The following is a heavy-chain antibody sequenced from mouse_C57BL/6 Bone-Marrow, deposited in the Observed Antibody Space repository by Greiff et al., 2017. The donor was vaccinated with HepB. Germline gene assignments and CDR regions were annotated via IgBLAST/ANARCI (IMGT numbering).Heavy chain of an antibody. CDR3: ASSLGFDV. V-gene: IGHV3-6*01. D-gene: IGHD4-1*01. CDR1: GYSITSGYY. Sequence: EVKLQESGPGLVKPSQSLSLTCSVTGYSITSGYYWNWIRQFPGNKLEWMGYISYDGSNNYNPSLKNRISITRDTSKNQFFLKLNSVTTEDTATYYCASSLGFDVWGTGTTVTVSS. J-gene: IGHJ1*03. CDR2: ISYDGSN.